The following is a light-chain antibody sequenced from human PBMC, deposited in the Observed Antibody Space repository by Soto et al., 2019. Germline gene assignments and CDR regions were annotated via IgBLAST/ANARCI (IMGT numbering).Light chain of an antibody. CDR2: EVS. CDR3: SSYRNSRTVV. V-gene: IGLV2-14*01. CDR1: SSDVGGYNY. Sequence: QSALTQPASVSGSPGQSITVSCTGTSSDVGGYNYVSWYQHHPGKAPKLMIFEVSNRPSGVSDRFSGSKSGNTASLTISGLQAEDEADYYCSSYRNSRTVVFGGGTKVTVL. J-gene: IGLJ2*01.